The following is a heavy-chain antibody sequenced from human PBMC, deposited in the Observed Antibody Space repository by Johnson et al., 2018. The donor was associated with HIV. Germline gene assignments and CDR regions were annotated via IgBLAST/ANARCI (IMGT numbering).Heavy chain of an antibody. CDR3: ARVGGNGNYFFDPFDM. J-gene: IGHJ3*02. CDR2: IYSGGST. CDR1: GFTFDDYA. V-gene: IGHV3-66*01. D-gene: IGHD1-26*01. Sequence: VQLVESGGGLVQPGRSLRLSCTASGFTFDDYAMHWVRQAPGKGLEWVSGIYSGGSTYNADSVKGRFTISRDNSKNTLYLQMNSLRAEDTAVYYCARVGGNGNYFFDPFDMWGQGTMVTVSS.